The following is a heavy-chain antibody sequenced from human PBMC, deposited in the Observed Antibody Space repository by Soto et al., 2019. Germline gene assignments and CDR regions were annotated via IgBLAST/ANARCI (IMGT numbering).Heavy chain of an antibody. D-gene: IGHD3-22*01. V-gene: IGHV3-23*01. J-gene: IGHJ4*02. CDR3: AKAPVSFYYDSSGSYYFDY. CDR1: GFTFSSYA. Sequence: PGGSLRLSCAASGFTFSSYAMSWVRQAPGKGLEWVSAISGSGGSTYYADSVKGRFTISRDNSKNTLYLQMNSLRAEDTAVFYCAKAPVSFYYDSSGSYYFDYWGQGTLVTVAS. CDR2: ISGSGGST.